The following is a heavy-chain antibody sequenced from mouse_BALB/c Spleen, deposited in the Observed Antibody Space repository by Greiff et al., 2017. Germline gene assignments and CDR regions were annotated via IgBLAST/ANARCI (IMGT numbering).Heavy chain of an antibody. CDR1: GYTFTSYW. V-gene: IGHV1-69*02. CDR2: IDPSDSET. D-gene: IGHD1-1*01. CDR3: ARPPITTVVARGFAY. J-gene: IGHJ3*01. Sequence: QVQLQQPGAELVKPGAPVKLSCKASGYTFTSYWMNWVKQRPGRGLEWIGRIDPSDSETHYNQKFKDKATLTVDKSSSTAYIQLSSLTSEDSAVYYCARPPITTVVARGFAYWGQGTLVTVSA.